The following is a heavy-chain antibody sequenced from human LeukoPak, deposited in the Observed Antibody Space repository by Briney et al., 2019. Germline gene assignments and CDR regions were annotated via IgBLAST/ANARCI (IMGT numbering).Heavy chain of an antibody. D-gene: IGHD3-3*01. Sequence: PSETLSLTCTVSGGSISSSSYYWGWIRQPPGKGLEWIGSIYYSGSTYYNPSLKSRVTISVDTSKNQFSLKLSSVTAADTAVYYCARIKYYDFWSGYYKGIWFDPWGQGTLVTVSS. V-gene: IGHV4-39*07. CDR1: GGSISSSSYY. CDR2: IYYSGST. CDR3: ARIKYYDFWSGYYKGIWFDP. J-gene: IGHJ5*02.